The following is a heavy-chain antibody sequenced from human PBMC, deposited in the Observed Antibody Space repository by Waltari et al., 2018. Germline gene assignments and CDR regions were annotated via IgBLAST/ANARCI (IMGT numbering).Heavy chain of an antibody. D-gene: IGHD6-19*01. J-gene: IGHJ5*02. Sequence: QVQLQESGPGLVKPSETLSLTCTVSGGSISSYYWSWLRQPPGKGLEWIGYIYYSGSTNYNPSLKSRVTISVDTSKNQFSLKLSSVTAADTAVYYCARGAVATPNWFDPWGQGTLVTVSS. CDR1: GGSISSYY. CDR3: ARGAVATPNWFDP. V-gene: IGHV4-59*01. CDR2: IYYSGST.